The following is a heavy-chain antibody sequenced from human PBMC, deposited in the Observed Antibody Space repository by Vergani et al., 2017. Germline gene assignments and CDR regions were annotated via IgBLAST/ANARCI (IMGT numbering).Heavy chain of an antibody. CDR2: ISYDGSNK. J-gene: IGHJ6*02. V-gene: IGHV3-30*18. D-gene: IGHD5-18*01. CDR3: ANAVMDTAMVTIRGIKERGYYYYYGMDV. Sequence: QVQLVESGGGVVQPGRSLRLSCAASGFTFSSYGMHWVRQAPGKGLEWVAVISYDGSNKYYADSVKGRFTISRDNSKNALYLQMNSLRAEDTAVYYCANAVMDTAMVTIRGIKERGYYYYYGMDVWGQGTTVTVSS. CDR1: GFTFSSYG.